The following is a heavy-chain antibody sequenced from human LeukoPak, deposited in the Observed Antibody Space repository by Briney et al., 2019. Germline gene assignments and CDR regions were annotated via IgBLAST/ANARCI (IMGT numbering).Heavy chain of an antibody. Sequence: PGGSLRLSCAASGFTFSSYSMNWVRQAPGKGLEWVSSITGSSTYIYYADSVKGRFTISRDNAKNSLYLQMNNLGAEDTAVYYCARDLTVTSTCWFDLWGQGTLVTASS. J-gene: IGHJ5*02. D-gene: IGHD4-11*01. CDR2: ITGSSTYI. CDR1: GFTFSSYS. V-gene: IGHV3-21*01. CDR3: ARDLTVTSTCWFDL.